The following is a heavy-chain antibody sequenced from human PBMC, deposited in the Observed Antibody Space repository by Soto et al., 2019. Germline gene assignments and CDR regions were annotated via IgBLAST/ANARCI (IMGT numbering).Heavy chain of an antibody. CDR1: GGTFSSYA. Sequence: QVQLVQSGAEVKKPGSSVKVSCKASGGTFSSYAISWVRQAPGQGLEWMGGIIPIFGTANYAQKFQGRVTITADKSTSTAYMELSSMRSEDTAVYYCARFSGQQLVSHVYYYYYGMDVWGQGTTVTVSS. J-gene: IGHJ6*02. CDR2: IIPIFGTA. CDR3: ARFSGQQLVSHVYYYYYGMDV. D-gene: IGHD6-13*01. V-gene: IGHV1-69*06.